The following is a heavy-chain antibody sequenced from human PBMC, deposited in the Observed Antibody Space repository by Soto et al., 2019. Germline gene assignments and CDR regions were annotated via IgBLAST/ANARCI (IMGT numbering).Heavy chain of an antibody. CDR2: SAGSGSSR. V-gene: IGHV3-23*01. CDR3: VKFRGQAYSYSNMDV. Sequence: EVQLLESGGGLVQPGGSLRLACAASGFNFGTYAMGWVRQAPGRGLEWVSSAGSGSSRYYADSVRGRFTVSRDTSKSTLYLEMSSLRAEDTALYYCVKFRGQAYSYSNMDVWGKGTTVTVSS. J-gene: IGHJ6*03. CDR1: GFNFGTYA.